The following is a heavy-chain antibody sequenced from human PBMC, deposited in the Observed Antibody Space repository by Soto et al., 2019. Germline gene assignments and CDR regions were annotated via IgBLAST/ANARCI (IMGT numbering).Heavy chain of an antibody. Sequence: QVQQVQSGAEVKKPGSSVKVSCKASGGTFSSYTISWVRQAPGQGLEWMGRIIPILGIANYAQKFQGRVTITADKSTSTAYMELSSLRSEDTAVYYCARGRDSRDAFDIWGQGTMVTVSS. CDR3: ARGRDSRDAFDI. CDR2: IIPILGIA. CDR1: GGTFSSYT. V-gene: IGHV1-69*02. J-gene: IGHJ3*02.